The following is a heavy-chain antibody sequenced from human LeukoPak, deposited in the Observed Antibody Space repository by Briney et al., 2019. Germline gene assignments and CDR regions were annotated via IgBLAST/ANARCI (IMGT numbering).Heavy chain of an antibody. CDR3: ARVRRGRGSYCAY. V-gene: IGHV3-72*01. CDR2: TRNKANSYTT. D-gene: IGHD1-26*01. J-gene: IGHJ4*02. CDR1: GFTFSDHY. Sequence: QPGGSLRLSCAASGFTFSDHYIDWVRQAPGKGLEWVGRTRNKANSYTTEYAASVKGRFTISRDDSKNSLYLQMNSLKTEDTAVYYCARVRRGRGSYCAYWGQGTLVTVSS.